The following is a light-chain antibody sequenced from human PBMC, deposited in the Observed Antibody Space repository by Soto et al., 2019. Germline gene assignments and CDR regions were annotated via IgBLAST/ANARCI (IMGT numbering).Light chain of an antibody. J-gene: IGKJ5*01. V-gene: IGKV1-39*01. CDR2: AAS. CDR3: QPSYSTLSIT. Sequence: DIQMTQSPSSLSASVGDRVTITCRASESIKRHLNWYQQKPGKTLKLLIYAASSLQNGVPSRFSGDRSGTDFTLTISNLQPEHFATYYCQPSYSTLSITFSQGTRLEIK. CDR1: ESIKRH.